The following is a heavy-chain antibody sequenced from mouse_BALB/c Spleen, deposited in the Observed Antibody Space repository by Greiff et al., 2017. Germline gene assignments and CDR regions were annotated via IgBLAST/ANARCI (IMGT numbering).Heavy chain of an antibody. CDR1: GYTFTSYW. J-gene: IGHJ3*01. V-gene: IGHV1-87*01. CDR2: IYPGDGDT. CDR3: AREARYGFAY. D-gene: IGHD1-1*02. Sequence: VQLQQSGAELARPGASVKLSCKASGYTFTSYWMQWVKQRPGQGLEWIGAIYPGDGDTRYTQKFKGKATLTADKSSSTAYMQLSSLASEDSAVYYCAREARYGFAYWGQGTLVTVSA.